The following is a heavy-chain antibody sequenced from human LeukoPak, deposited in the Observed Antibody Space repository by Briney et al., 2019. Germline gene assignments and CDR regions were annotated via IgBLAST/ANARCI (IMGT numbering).Heavy chain of an antibody. V-gene: IGHV1-2*06. CDR1: GGAFSSYA. CDR2: INPNSGGT. D-gene: IGHD3-9*01. Sequence: ASVKVSCKASGGAFSSYAISWVRQAPGQGLEWMGRINPNSGGTNYAQKFQGRVTMTRDTSISTAYMELSRLRSDDTAVYYCARASILRYFDWLLNNWGQGTLVTVSS. CDR3: ARASILRYFDWLLNN. J-gene: IGHJ4*02.